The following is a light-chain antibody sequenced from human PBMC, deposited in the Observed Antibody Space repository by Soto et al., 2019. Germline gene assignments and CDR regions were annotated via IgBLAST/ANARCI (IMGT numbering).Light chain of an antibody. CDR1: SSDVGAYNY. CDR3: NSFTTSSNLV. V-gene: IGLV2-14*03. Sequence: QSALTQPASVSGSPGQSITISCTGTSSDVGAYNYVSWYQHHPGKAPKLMIYDVSNRPSGVSNRFSGSKSGNTASLTISGIQAEDEDDYYCNSFTTSSNLVFGGGTKLTVL. J-gene: IGLJ2*01. CDR2: DVS.